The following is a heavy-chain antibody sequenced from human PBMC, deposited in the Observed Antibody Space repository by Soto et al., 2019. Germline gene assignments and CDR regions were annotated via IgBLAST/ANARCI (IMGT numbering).Heavy chain of an antibody. CDR2: ISWKSASI. Sequence: EVKLVESGGDLVQPGRSLRLSCAASGFSFGDYAMHWVRQAPGKGLEWVSGISWKSASIGYADSVKGRFTISRDNAKNSLYLQMNSLSAEDTALYHCAKGRGGTANGLDVWGQGTTVTVSS. V-gene: IGHV3-9*01. CDR3: AKGRGGTANGLDV. J-gene: IGHJ6*02. CDR1: GFSFGDYA. D-gene: IGHD2-21*02.